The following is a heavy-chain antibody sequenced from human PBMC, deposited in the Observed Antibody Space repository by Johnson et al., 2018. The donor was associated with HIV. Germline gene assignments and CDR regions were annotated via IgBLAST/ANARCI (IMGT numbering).Heavy chain of an antibody. D-gene: IGHD3-10*01. J-gene: IGHJ3*02. CDR3: ARGEGRGAFDI. CDR1: GFTFSSYG. Sequence: QMQLVESGGGVVQPGGSLRLSCAASGFTFSSYGMHWVRQAPGKGLEWVSFIYSGGTTYYADSVKGRFTISRDNSKNTLYLQMNSLRAEDTALYYCARGEGRGAFDIWGQGKMVTVSS. CDR2: IYSGGTT. V-gene: IGHV3-NL1*01.